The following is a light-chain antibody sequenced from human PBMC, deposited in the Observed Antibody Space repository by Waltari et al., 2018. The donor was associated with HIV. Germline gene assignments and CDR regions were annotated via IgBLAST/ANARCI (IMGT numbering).Light chain of an antibody. CDR1: ELPNHA. V-gene: IGLV3-25*03. CDR3: QSVASSTSPAMV. J-gene: IGLJ3*02. CDR2: DAN. Sequence: SYDLTQPPSVSVSPGQTARITCSGDELPNHAASWYQQRPGQAPILLISDANERPSGIPERFSGSRSGTTVTLTISGVQAEDEADYYCQSVASSTSPAMVFGGGTKLTVL.